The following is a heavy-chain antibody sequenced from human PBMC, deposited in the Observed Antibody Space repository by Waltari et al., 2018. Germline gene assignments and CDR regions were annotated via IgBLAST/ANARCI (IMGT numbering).Heavy chain of an antibody. CDR1: GGSISSHY. J-gene: IGHJ4*02. Sequence: QVQLQESGPGLVKPSETLSLTCTVSGGSISSHYWSWIRQPPGKGLEWIGYIYYSGSTNYNPSLKSRVTISVDTSKNQFSLKLSSVTAADTAVYYCARDRGLYSSSSGFDYWGQGTLVTFSS. V-gene: IGHV4-59*11. D-gene: IGHD6-6*01. CDR2: IYYSGST. CDR3: ARDRGLYSSSSGFDY.